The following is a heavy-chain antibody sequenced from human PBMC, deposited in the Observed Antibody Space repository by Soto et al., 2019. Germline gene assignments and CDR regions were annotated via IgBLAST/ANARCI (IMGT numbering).Heavy chain of an antibody. CDR3: ARPRAGKSYYYMDV. D-gene: IGHD6-19*01. J-gene: IGHJ6*03. CDR1: GGSISSYY. Sequence: SETLSLTCTVSGGSISSYYWSWIRQPPGRGLEWIGYIYYSGSTNYNPSLKSRVTISVDTSKNQFSLKLSSVTAADTAVYYCARPRAGKSYYYMDVWGKGTTVTVSS. V-gene: IGHV4-59*08. CDR2: IYYSGST.